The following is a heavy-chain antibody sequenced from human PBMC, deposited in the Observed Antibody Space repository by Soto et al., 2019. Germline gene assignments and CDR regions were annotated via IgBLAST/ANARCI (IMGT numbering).Heavy chain of an antibody. J-gene: IGHJ3*02. D-gene: IGHD2-21*02. CDR2: MSHSGGT. V-gene: IGHV4-61*01. CDR1: GGFVSSGSYY. Sequence: SETLSLTCAVYGGFVSSGSYYWSWIRQPPGKGLEWIGEMSHSGGTHFNPSLKSRVTISVDTSKNQFSLKMSSVTAADTALYYCARVERGTAATVVDAFDIWGPGTMLTVSS. CDR3: ARVERGTAATVVDAFDI.